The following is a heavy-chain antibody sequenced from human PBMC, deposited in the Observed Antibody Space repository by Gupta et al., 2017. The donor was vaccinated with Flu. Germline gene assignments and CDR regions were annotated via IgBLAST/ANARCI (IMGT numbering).Heavy chain of an antibody. D-gene: IGHD3-10*01. CDR2: ISGSGGST. CDR3: AKTYGSGSYVEDFDY. V-gene: IGHV3-23*01. Sequence: EVQLLESGGGLVQPGGSLRLSCAASGFTFSSYALSWVRQAPGKGLEWVSAISGSGGSTYYADPVKGRFTISRDNSKNTLYLQMNSLRAEDTAVYYCAKTYGSGSYVEDFDYWGQGTLVTVSS. CDR1: GFTFSSYA. J-gene: IGHJ4*02.